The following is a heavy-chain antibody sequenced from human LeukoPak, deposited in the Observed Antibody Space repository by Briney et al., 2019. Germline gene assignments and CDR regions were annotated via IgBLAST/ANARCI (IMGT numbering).Heavy chain of an antibody. CDR1: GGSISSSSYY. CDR2: ISHDGTNK. CDR3: ASTFEVAGTFDY. D-gene: IGHD6-19*01. Sequence: LSLTCTVSGGSISSSSYYWGWVRQAPGKGLEWVAVISHDGTNKYYADSVKRRFTISRDNPKNTLYLQKNSRRAEDTAVYYCASTFEVAGTFDYWGQGTLVTVSS. V-gene: IGHV3-30*03. J-gene: IGHJ4*02.